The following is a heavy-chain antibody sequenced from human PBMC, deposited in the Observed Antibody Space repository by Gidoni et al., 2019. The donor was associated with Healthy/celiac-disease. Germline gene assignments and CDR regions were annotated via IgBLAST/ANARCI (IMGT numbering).Heavy chain of an antibody. J-gene: IGHJ5*02. Sequence: QVQLQQWGAGLLKPSETLSLTCALYGGSFSGYYWSWIRQPPGKGLEWIGEINHSGSTNYNPSLKSRVTISVDTSKNQFSLKLSSVTAADTAVYYCARGRIAAHWFDPWGQGTLVTVSS. D-gene: IGHD6-6*01. CDR1: GGSFSGYY. CDR2: INHSGST. V-gene: IGHV4-34*01. CDR3: ARGRIAAHWFDP.